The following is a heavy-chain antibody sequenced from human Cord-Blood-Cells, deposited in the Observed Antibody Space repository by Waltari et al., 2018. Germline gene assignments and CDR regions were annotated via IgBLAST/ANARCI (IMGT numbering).Heavy chain of an antibody. CDR3: ARELDWGSAWYFDL. D-gene: IGHD7-27*01. CDR2: IWDDGSNK. Sequence: QVQLVESGGGVVQPGRSLRLSCAASGFTFSSYGMHWVRQAPGKGMEWVALIWDDGSNKYYADSVKGRFTNSRDNSKNTRYLQMNSLRAEDTAVYYCARELDWGSAWYFDLWGRGTLVTVSS. CDR1: GFTFSSYG. V-gene: IGHV3-33*01. J-gene: IGHJ2*01.